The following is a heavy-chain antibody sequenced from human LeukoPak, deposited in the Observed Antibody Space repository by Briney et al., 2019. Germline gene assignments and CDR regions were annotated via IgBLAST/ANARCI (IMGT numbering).Heavy chain of an antibody. D-gene: IGHD3-9*01. CDR1: GYTFTSYG. J-gene: IGHJ5*02. V-gene: IGHV1-18*01. CDR2: ISGYNGNT. CDR3: ARDFRGDMPDILTGYYPQGWFDP. Sequence: ASVKVSCKASGYTFTSYGISWVRQAPGQGLEWMGWISGYNGNTNYAQQKLQGRVTMTTDTSTSTAYMELRSLRSDDTAVYYCARDFRGDMPDILTGYYPQGWFDPWGQGTLVTVSS.